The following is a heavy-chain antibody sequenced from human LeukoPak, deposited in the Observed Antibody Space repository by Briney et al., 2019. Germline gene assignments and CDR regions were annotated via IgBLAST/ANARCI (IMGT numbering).Heavy chain of an antibody. CDR2: INSHGSTT. Sequence: GGSLRLSCAASGFTFSSYWMHWVRQPPGKGLVWVSCINSHGSTTSYADSVKGRFTISRDNAKSSLYLQMNSLRAEDTAVYYCARVGRDYYDSSGLYYFDYWGQGTLVTVSS. J-gene: IGHJ4*02. D-gene: IGHD3-22*01. CDR1: GFTFSSYW. CDR3: ARVGRDYYDSSGLYYFDY. V-gene: IGHV3-74*01.